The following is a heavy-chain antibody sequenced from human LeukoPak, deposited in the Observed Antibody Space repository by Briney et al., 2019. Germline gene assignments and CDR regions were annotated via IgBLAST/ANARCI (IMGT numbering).Heavy chain of an antibody. J-gene: IGHJ3*02. V-gene: IGHV4-39*01. D-gene: IGHD2-2*02. Sequence: SETLSLTCTVSGGSVSGDIYYWGWIRQPPGKGPEWIGSIFYSGVTYYNPSLKSRVTISVDTSKNQFSLKLGSVSAADTAVYYCARATDKAINRYNAFDIWGQGTMVTVSS. CDR3: ARATDKAINRYNAFDI. CDR1: GGSVSGDIYY. CDR2: IFYSGVT.